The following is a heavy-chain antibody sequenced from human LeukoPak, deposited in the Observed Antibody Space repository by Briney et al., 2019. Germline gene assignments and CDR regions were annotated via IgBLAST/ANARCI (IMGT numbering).Heavy chain of an antibody. CDR1: GFTFSSYG. D-gene: IGHD5-18*01. J-gene: IGHJ4*02. Sequence: GGSLRLSCAASGFTFSSYGMHWLRQAPGKGLEWVAVIWYDGSNKYYADSVKGRFTISRDNSKNTLYLQMNSLRAEDTAVYYCAKDRSYSYGTDYFDYWGQGTLDTVSS. CDR3: AKDRSYSYGTDYFDY. V-gene: IGHV3-33*06. CDR2: IWYDGSNK.